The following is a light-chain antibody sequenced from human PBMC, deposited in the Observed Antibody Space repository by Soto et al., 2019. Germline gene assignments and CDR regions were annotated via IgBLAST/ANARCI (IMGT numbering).Light chain of an antibody. CDR3: SSYTTGNTPLYV. Sequence: QSVLTQPASMSRSPRHPITISCSGSSSDTGCYNFVAWYQQHTGKAPKRVSYEVSNRPSGVSNRFSGSQCGNTASLTISGLQAEDEANYYCSSYTTGNTPLYVFGTGTKVTVL. J-gene: IGLJ1*01. V-gene: IGLV2-14*01. CDR2: EVS. CDR1: SSDTGCYNF.